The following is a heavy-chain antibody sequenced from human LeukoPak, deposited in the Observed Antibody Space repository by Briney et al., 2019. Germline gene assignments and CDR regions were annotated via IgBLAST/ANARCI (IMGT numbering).Heavy chain of an antibody. Sequence: SETLSLTCTVSGYSINSGYYWGWIRQPPGKGLEWIGSIYHSGNTYYNPSLKSRVTISVDTSKNQFSLKLSSVTAADTAVYYCATNYGGNSALFDYWGQGTLVTVSS. CDR1: GYSINSGYY. CDR3: ATNYGGNSALFDY. CDR2: IYHSGNT. J-gene: IGHJ4*02. D-gene: IGHD4-23*01. V-gene: IGHV4-38-2*02.